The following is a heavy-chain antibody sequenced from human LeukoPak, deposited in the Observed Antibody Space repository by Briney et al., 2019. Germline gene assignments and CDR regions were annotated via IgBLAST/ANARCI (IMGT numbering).Heavy chain of an antibody. CDR1: GGSISSGSYY. J-gene: IGHJ6*03. Sequence: SETLSLTCTVSGGSISSGSYYWGWIRQPPGKGLEWIGSIYYSGSTYYNPSLKSRVTISVDTSKNQFSLKLSSVTAADTAVYYCARHGAGNNYYYYMDVWGKGTTVTVSS. CDR3: ARHGAGNNYYYYMDV. V-gene: IGHV4-39*01. CDR2: IYYSGST. D-gene: IGHD6-19*01.